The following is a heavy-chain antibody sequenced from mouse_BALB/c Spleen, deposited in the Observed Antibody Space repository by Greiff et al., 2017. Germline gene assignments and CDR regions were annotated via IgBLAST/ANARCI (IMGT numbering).Heavy chain of an antibody. J-gene: IGHJ2*01. CDR2: ISSGGSYT. CDR1: GFTFSSYA. CDR3: ARQAGTGDFDY. V-gene: IGHV5-9-3*01. D-gene: IGHD4-1*01. Sequence: EVMLVESGGGLVKPGGSLKLSCAASGFTFSSYAMSWVRQTPEKRLEWVATISSGGSYTYYPDSVKGRFTISRDNAKNTLYLQMSSLRSEDTAMYYCARQAGTGDFDYWGQGTTLTVSS.